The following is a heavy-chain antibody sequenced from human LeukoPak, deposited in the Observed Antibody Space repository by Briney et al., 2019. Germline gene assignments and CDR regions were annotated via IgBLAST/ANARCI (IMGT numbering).Heavy chain of an antibody. Sequence: GASVKVSYKASGYTFTGYYMHWVRQAPGQGLEWMGWINPNSGGTNYAQKFQGRVTMTRDTSISTAYMELSRLRSDDTAVYYCARDQRPYYHDSSGSDYWGQGTLVTVSS. J-gene: IGHJ4*02. D-gene: IGHD3-22*01. CDR1: GYTFTGYY. CDR2: INPNSGGT. V-gene: IGHV1-2*02. CDR3: ARDQRPYYHDSSGSDY.